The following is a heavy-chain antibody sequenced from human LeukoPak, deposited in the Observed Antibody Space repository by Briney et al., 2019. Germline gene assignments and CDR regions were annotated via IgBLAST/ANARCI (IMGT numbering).Heavy chain of an antibody. Sequence: SETLSLTCTVSGGSISSYYWSWIRQPAGKGLEWIGRIYTSGSTNYNPSLTSRVTMSVDTSKNQFSLKLSSVTAADTAVYYCARGPFYCSSTSCYKQSSWFDPWGQGTLVTVPS. CDR3: ARGPFYCSSTSCYKQSSWFDP. CDR2: IYTSGST. D-gene: IGHD2-2*02. CDR1: GGSISSYY. J-gene: IGHJ5*02. V-gene: IGHV4-4*07.